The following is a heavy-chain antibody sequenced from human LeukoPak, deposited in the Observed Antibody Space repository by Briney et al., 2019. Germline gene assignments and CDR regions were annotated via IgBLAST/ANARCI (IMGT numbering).Heavy chain of an antibody. V-gene: IGHV4-34*01. D-gene: IGHD2-15*01. CDR3: ARVVVAATVYFDY. J-gene: IGHJ4*02. CDR2: INHNGST. Sequence: SETLSLTCAVYGGSFSGYYWSWIRQPPGKGLEWIGEINHNGSTNYNPSLKSRVTISVDTSKNQFSLKLSSVTAADTAVYYCARVVVAATVYFDYWGQGTLVTVSS. CDR1: GGSFSGYY.